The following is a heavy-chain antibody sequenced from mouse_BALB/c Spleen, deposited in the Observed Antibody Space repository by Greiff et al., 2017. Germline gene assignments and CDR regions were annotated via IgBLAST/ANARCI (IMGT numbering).Heavy chain of an antibody. D-gene: IGHD2-4*01. V-gene: IGHV2-6-7*01. CDR1: GFSLTGYG. Sequence: VHLVESGPGLVAPSQSLSITCTVSGFSLTGYGVNWVRQPPGKGLEWLGMIWGDGSTDYNSALKSRLSISNDNSKSQVFLIMNSLQTDDTARYYCARDRGYYDYVYDMDDWGEGTSVTVSS. J-gene: IGHJ4*01. CDR3: ARDRGYYDYVYDMDD. CDR2: IWGDGST.